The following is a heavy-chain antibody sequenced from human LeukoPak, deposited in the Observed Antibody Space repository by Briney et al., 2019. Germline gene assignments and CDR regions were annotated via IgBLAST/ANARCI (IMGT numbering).Heavy chain of an antibody. V-gene: IGHV4-59*01. CDR3: ARGQLNFDY. CDR2: IYYSGST. CDR1: GGSISSYY. J-gene: IGHJ4*02. Sequence: SETLSLTCTVSGGSISSYYWSWIRQPPGKGLEWIGYIYYSGSTNYNPSLKSRVTISVDTSRNQFSLKLSSVTAADTAVYYCARGQLNFDYWGQGTLVTVSS. D-gene: IGHD6-6*01.